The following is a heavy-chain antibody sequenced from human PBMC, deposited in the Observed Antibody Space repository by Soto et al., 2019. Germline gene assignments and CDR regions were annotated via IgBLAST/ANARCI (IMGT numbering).Heavy chain of an antibody. Sequence: GDSVSSNSAAWNWIRQSPSRGLEWLGRTYYRSKWYSDYAVSVKSRITINPDTSKNQFSLQLNSVTPEDTAVYYCARDRSPSSWYPSQNYGMDVWGQGTTVTVSS. J-gene: IGHJ6*02. CDR3: ARDRSPSSWYPSQNYGMDV. CDR1: GDSVSSNSAA. CDR2: TYYRSKWYS. D-gene: IGHD6-13*01. V-gene: IGHV6-1*01.